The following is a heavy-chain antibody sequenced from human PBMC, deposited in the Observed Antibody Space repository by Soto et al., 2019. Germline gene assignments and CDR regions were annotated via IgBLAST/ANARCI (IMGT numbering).Heavy chain of an antibody. CDR2: IFYTGST. Sequence: TLSLTCTVSGGSVTSGTYYWSWIRQPPGKGLEWIGYIFYTGSTNYNPSLKSRVTIAIDTSKNQFSLKLSSVTAADTAVYYCARGVGPFMVVTSRFDDWGQGTLVTVSS. CDR1: GGSVTSGTYY. CDR3: ARGVGPFMVVTSRFDD. D-gene: IGHD2-21*02. J-gene: IGHJ4*02. V-gene: IGHV4-61*01.